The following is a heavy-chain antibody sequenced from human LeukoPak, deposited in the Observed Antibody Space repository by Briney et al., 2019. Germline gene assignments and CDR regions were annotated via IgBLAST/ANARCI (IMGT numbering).Heavy chain of an antibody. V-gene: IGHV3-66*01. D-gene: IGHD3-10*01. CDR1: GFSVSNNY. CDR2: IYTEGQT. J-gene: IGHJ6*02. CDR3: SSVAHSHYVSGEYSYDVDV. Sequence: GGSLRLSCEVSGFSVSNNYFSWVHQAPGKGLECVAFIYTEGQTKYADSVRGRFTISRDTSENTVSLQMTGLRVEDSAVYFCSSVAHSHYVSGEYSYDVDVWGQGTTVTVSS.